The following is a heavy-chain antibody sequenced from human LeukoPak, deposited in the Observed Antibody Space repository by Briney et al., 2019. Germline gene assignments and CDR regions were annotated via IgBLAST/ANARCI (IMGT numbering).Heavy chain of an antibody. CDR1: AFIFSGHW. V-gene: IGHV3-33*08. D-gene: IGHD2-21*02. CDR3: ARGLTQIPRLATGLGH. J-gene: IGHJ4*02. Sequence: PGGSLRLSCEGSAFIFSGHWMNWVRQTPGKGLEWVAVIWYDGGNKYYADSVKGRFTISRDNSKNTLYLEMNSLRAEDTAVYYCARGLTQIPRLATGLGHWGQGTLVTVSS. CDR2: IWYDGGNK.